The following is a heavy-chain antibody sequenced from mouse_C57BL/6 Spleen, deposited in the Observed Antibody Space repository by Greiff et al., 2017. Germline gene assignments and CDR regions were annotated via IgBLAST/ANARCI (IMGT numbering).Heavy chain of an antibody. J-gene: IGHJ4*01. Sequence: QVQLKESGPELVKPGASVKISCKASGYAFSSSWMNWVKQRPGKGLEWIGRIYPGYGDTNYNGKFKGKATLTADKSSSTAYMQLSSLTSEDSAVYFCAEDYDVGAMDDGGQGTSVTVSS. D-gene: IGHD2-4*01. CDR1: GYAFSSSW. CDR3: AEDYDVGAMDD. V-gene: IGHV1-82*01. CDR2: IYPGYGDT.